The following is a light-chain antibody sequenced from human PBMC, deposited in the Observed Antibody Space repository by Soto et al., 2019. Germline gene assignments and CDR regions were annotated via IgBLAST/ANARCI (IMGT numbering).Light chain of an antibody. Sequence: DIQMTQSPSFLSASVGDRVTITCRASQGILDYVAWFQQKPGKAPNLLIYAASTLQSGVPSRFSGSGSVTDFTLTIRSLQPEDVATYYCQNYNTAPQTFGQGTKVEI. CDR3: QNYNTAPQT. J-gene: IGKJ1*01. CDR1: QGILDY. V-gene: IGKV1-27*01. CDR2: AAS.